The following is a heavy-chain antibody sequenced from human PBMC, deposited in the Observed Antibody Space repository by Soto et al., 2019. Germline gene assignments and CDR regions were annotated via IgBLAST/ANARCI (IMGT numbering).Heavy chain of an antibody. J-gene: IGHJ4*02. V-gene: IGHV1-2*02. CDR1: GYTFTAYY. CDR3: ARAIHTLVQGVRFRVDQ. D-gene: IGHD3-10*01. Sequence: QVQLVQSGAEMKKPGASVNVSCEASGYTFTAYYIHWVRQAPGQGLEWMGWINPNGGGTNYAQKFQGRVSMTRDTSINTAYMELTRLTSDDMAVYYCARAIHTLVQGVRFRVDQWGQGTLVTVSS. CDR2: INPNGGGT.